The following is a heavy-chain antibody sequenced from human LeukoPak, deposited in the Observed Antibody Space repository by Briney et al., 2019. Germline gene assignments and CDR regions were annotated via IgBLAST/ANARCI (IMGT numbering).Heavy chain of an antibody. V-gene: IGHV4-39*07. CDR1: GGSISSSSYY. CDR3: ARGAMVRGVADY. CDR2: IYHSGST. Sequence: SETLSLTCTVSGGSISSSSYYWGWIRQPPGKGLEWIGEIYHSGSTNYNPSLKSRVTISVDKSKNQFSLKLSSVTAADTAVYYCARGAMVRGVADYWGQGTLVTVSS. D-gene: IGHD3-10*01. J-gene: IGHJ4*02.